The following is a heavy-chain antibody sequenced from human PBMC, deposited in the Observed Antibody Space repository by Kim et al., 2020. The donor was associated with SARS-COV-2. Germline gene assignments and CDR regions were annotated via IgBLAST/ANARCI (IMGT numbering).Heavy chain of an antibody. J-gene: IGHJ2*01. CDR2: ISYSGIT. V-gene: IGHV4-39*01. CDR3: ARPGLPYSSSWFWYFDV. CDR1: GDSIRGGTYY. Sequence: SETLSLTCTVSGDSIRGGTYYWGWVRQSPGKGLEYIAGISYSGITTYNPTLRGRVTISVDTSKNEFSLRLRSVTAADTAIYYCARPGLPYSSSWFWYFDVWGRGTLVNVSS. D-gene: IGHD6-13*01.